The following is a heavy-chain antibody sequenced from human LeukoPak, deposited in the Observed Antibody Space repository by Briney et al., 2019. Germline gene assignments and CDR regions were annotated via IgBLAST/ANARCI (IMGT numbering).Heavy chain of an antibody. Sequence: QPGGSLRLSCAASGFTFSSYWMHWVRQAPGKGLEWVAVISYDGSNKYYADSVKGRFTISRDNSKNALYLQMNSLRAEDTAVYYCASFRIYSSSWYTRRYGMDVWGQGTTVTVSS. D-gene: IGHD6-13*01. CDR2: ISYDGSNK. V-gene: IGHV3-30-3*01. CDR1: GFTFSSYW. CDR3: ASFRIYSSSWYTRRYGMDV. J-gene: IGHJ6*02.